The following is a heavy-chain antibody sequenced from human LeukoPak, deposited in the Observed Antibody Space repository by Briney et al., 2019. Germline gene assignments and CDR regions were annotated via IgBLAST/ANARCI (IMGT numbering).Heavy chain of an antibody. CDR3: AKKRGSAVAGTALDY. J-gene: IGHJ4*02. CDR2: ISGSGGST. V-gene: IGHV3-23*01. Sequence: GGSLRLSCAASGFTFSSYAMSWVRQAPGKGLEWVSAISGSGGSTYYADSVKGRFTISRDNSKNTLYLQMNSLRAEDTAVYYCAKKRGSAVAGTALDYWGQGTLVTVSS. D-gene: IGHD6-19*01. CDR1: GFTFSSYA.